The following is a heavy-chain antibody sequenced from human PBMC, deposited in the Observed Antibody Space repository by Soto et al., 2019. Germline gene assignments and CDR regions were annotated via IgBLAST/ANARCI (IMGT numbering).Heavy chain of an antibody. CDR2: IWYDGSNK. D-gene: IGHD6-13*01. CDR3: ARGGSSWYSYYYYGMDV. Sequence: QVQLVESGGGVVQPGRSLRLSCAASGFTFSSYGMHWVRQAPGKGLEWVAVIWYDGSNKYYADSVKGRITIYRDNSKNTLDLQMNSLRAEDTAVYYCARGGSSWYSYYYYGMDVWGQGTTVTVSS. CDR1: GFTFSSYG. J-gene: IGHJ6*02. V-gene: IGHV3-33*01.